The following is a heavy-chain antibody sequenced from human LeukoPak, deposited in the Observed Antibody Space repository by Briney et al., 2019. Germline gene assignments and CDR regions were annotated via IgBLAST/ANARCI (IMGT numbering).Heavy chain of an antibody. CDR3: ASAPRLRLPRG. Sequence: GSLRLSCAASGFTFSNYWMTWVRQAPGKGLEWIGEINHSGSTNYNPSLKSRVTISVDTSKNQFSLKLSSVTAADTAVYYCASAPRLRLPRGWGQGTLVTVSS. D-gene: IGHD2-15*01. V-gene: IGHV4-34*01. J-gene: IGHJ4*02. CDR1: GFTFSNYW. CDR2: INHSGST.